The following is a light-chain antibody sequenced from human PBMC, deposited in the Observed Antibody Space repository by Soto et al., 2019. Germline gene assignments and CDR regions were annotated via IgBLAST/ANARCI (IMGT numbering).Light chain of an antibody. V-gene: IGLV1-44*01. CDR3: AAWDDNVYV. CDR2: LNT. Sequence: QSVLTQPPSASGTPGQRVIISCSGGRSNIGRNPVNWYQKFPGTAPKLLISLNTQRPSGVPDRFSGSKSGTSASLAISGLRSEDEADYYCAAWDDNVYVFGTGTKVTVL. J-gene: IGLJ1*01. CDR1: RSNIGRNP.